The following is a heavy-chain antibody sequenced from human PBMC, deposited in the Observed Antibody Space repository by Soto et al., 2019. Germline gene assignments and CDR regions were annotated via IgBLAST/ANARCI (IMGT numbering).Heavy chain of an antibody. V-gene: IGHV3-53*01. CDR1: GFTVSSNY. CDR3: AAPSGSRYYYYGMDV. CDR2: IYSDGTT. D-gene: IGHD1-26*01. J-gene: IGHJ6*02. Sequence: PGGSLRLSCAASGFTVSSNYMNWVRQAPGKGLEWVSIIYSDGTTSYADSVKGRFTISRDNFKNTLHLQMNSLRAEDTAVYYCAAPSGSRYYYYGMDVWGQGTTVTVSS.